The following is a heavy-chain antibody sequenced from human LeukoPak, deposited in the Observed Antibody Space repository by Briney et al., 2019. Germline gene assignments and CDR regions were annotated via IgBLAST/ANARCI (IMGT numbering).Heavy chain of an antibody. J-gene: IGHJ4*02. CDR3: AKVDIGVVAAASAHFDY. CDR1: GFSYNSYA. Sequence: GGSLRLSCAASGFSYNSYAMSWVRQAPGKGLEWVSAINGSGGSTYYADSVKGRFTISSDNSKNTLNLPMSSQRAEHTAEYYSAKVDIGVVAAASAHFDYWGQGTLVTVSS. CDR2: INGSGGST. D-gene: IGHD2-15*01. V-gene: IGHV3-23*01.